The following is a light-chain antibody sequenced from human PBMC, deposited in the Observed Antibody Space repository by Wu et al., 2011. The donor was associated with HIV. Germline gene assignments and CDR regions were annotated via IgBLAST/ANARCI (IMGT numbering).Light chain of an antibody. Sequence: EIVLTQSPGTLSLSPGERATLSCRASQTVTDSKLAWYQQKPGQAPRLLIYDASNRATGIPARFSGSGSGTDFTLTISSLEPEDFAVYYCQQRSNWPPITFGKGHDWRLN. V-gene: IGKV3-11*01. CDR3: QQRSNWPPIT. CDR2: DAS. CDR1: QTVTDSK. J-gene: IGKJ5*01.